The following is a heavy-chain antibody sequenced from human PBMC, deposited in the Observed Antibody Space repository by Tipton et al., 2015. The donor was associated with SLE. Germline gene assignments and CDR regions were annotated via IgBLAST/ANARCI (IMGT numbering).Heavy chain of an antibody. CDR1: GFTFSSYS. CDR2: ISSSSSTI. J-gene: IGHJ6*03. Sequence: SLRLSCAASGFTFSSYSMNWVRQAPGKGLEWVSYISSSSSTIYYADSVKGRFTISRDNAKNSLYLQMNSLRAEGTAVYYCARGARRGCEYYSYMDVWGKGTAVTISS. CDR3: ARGARRGCEYYSYMDV. V-gene: IGHV3-48*01. D-gene: IGHD6-6*01.